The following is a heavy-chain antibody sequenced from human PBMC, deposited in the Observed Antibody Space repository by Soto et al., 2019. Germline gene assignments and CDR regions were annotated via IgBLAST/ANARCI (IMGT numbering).Heavy chain of an antibody. J-gene: IGHJ6*02. CDR2: IYWDDDK. D-gene: IGHD2-21*02. V-gene: IGHV2-5*02. Sequence: QITLKESGPTLVKPTQTLTLTCTFSGFSLSTGGLGVGWIRQPPGEALEWLALIYWDDDKRYSPSLRSRLTITKGTSKNQVVFIMTNMDPGDPATYYCVHSRCGGDCLQSYSSHYYYGMDVWGQGTTVTVSS. CDR1: GFSLSTGGLG. CDR3: VHSRCGGDCLQSYSSHYYYGMDV.